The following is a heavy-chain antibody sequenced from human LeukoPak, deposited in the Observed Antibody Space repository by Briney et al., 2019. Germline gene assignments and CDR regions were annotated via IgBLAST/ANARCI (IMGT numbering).Heavy chain of an antibody. Sequence: GGSLRLSCAASGFTFSSSWMTWVRQAPGKGLEWVANINQDGSEKYYVDSVRGRLTISRDNARNSLYLQMHSLRAEDTAVFYCTGHYGMNVWGQGTTVTVSS. J-gene: IGHJ6*02. V-gene: IGHV3-7*01. CDR2: INQDGSEK. CDR3: TGHYGMNV. CDR1: GFTFSSSW.